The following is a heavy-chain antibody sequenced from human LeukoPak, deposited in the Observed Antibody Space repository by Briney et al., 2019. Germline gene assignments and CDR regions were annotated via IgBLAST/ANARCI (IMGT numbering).Heavy chain of an antibody. CDR2: IYYSGST. V-gene: IGHV4-39*01. D-gene: IGHD4-17*01. Sequence: PSETLSLTCTVSGGSISSSSYYWGWIRQPPGKGLESIGSIYYSGSTYYNSSLKSRVTISVDTSKNQFSLKLSSVTAADTAVYYCARRTVTTIWHWGQGTLVTVSS. J-gene: IGHJ4*02. CDR3: ARRTVTTIWH. CDR1: GGSISSSSYY.